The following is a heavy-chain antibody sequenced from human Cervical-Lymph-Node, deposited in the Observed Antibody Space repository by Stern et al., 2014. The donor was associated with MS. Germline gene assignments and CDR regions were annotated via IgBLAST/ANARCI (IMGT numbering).Heavy chain of an antibody. CDR1: GFSLSTRGVG. D-gene: IGHD2/OR15-2a*01. CDR3: AHRTSLLVILASNWFDP. Sequence: QITLKESGPTLVKPTQTLTLTCTFSGFSLSTRGVGVGWIRQTPGKAPEWLAIIYWDDDKRYSPSFKNRVTISKDTTKNQVVLAMTNVDPEDTATYFCAHRTSLLVILASNWFDPWGQGLLVTVSS. V-gene: IGHV2-5*02. CDR2: IYWDDDK. J-gene: IGHJ5*02.